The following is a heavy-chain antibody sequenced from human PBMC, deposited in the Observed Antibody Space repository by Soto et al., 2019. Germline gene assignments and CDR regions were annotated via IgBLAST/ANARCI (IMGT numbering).Heavy chain of an antibody. J-gene: IGHJ6*02. D-gene: IGHD2-15*01. V-gene: IGHV1-69*01. Sequence: QVQLVQSGAEVKKPGSSVKVSCKASGGTFSSYAISWVRQAPGQGLEWMGGIISIFGTANYAQKFQGRVTITADESTSTAYMELSSLRSEDTAVYYCARGFPMVVAATRGYYYGMDVWGQGTTVTVSS. CDR3: ARGFPMVVAATRGYYYGMDV. CDR2: IISIFGTA. CDR1: GGTFSSYA.